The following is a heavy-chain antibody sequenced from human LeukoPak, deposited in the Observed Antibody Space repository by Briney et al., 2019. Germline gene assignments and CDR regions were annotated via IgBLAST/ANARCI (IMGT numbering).Heavy chain of an antibody. D-gene: IGHD3/OR15-3a*01. CDR1: GFTFSAYA. CDR3: ARGKAGGLVDLFDP. CDR2: IVAIYEGT. J-gene: IGHJ5*02. V-gene: IGHV3-23*01. Sequence: PGGSLSLSCAASGFTFSAYAMMWVRQAPGKGLECVSSIVAIYEGTFYADSVQGRFIISRDNSESTVSLQMNSLRAEDTAVYYCARGKAGGLVDLFDPWGQGTLVTDSS.